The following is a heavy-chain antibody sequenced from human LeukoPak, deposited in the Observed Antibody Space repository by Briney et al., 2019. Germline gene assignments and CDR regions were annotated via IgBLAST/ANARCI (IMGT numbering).Heavy chain of an antibody. CDR2: IKQDGSEK. Sequence: PGGSLRLSCAASGFTFSSYWMSWVRQAPGEGLEWVANIKQDGSEKYYVDSVKGRFTISRDNARNSLYLQMNSLRAEDTAVYYCARDRRYYDSSGYYYYYYGMDVWGQGTTVTVSS. CDR3: ARDRRYYDSSGYYYYYYGMDV. J-gene: IGHJ6*02. V-gene: IGHV3-7*04. D-gene: IGHD3-22*01. CDR1: GFTFSSYW.